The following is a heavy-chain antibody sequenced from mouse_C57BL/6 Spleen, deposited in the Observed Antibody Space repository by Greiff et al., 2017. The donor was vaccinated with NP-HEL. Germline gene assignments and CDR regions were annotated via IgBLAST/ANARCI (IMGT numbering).Heavy chain of an antibody. Sequence: QVQLQQPGAELVKPGASVKLSCKASGYTFTSYWMQWVKQRPGQGLEWIGEIDPSDSYTNYNQKFKGKATLTVDTSSSTAYMQLSSLTSEDSAVYYCARCDYGSSIYYFDYWGQGTTLTVSS. V-gene: IGHV1-50*01. CDR1: GYTFTSYW. CDR2: IDPSDSYT. J-gene: IGHJ2*01. D-gene: IGHD1-1*01. CDR3: ARCDYGSSIYYFDY.